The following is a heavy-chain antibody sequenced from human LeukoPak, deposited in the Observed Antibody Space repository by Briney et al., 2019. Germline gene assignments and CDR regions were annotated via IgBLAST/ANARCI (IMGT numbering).Heavy chain of an antibody. CDR3: AKCGGSTLFYYYYYMDV. J-gene: IGHJ6*03. CDR2: IKSKTDGGTT. CDR1: GFTFSYVW. Sequence: NPGGSLRLSCAASGFTFSYVWMNWVRQAPGKGLEWVGRIKSKTDGGTTDYAAPVKGRFTISRDDSKNTLYLQMNSLRAEDTAVYYCAKCGGSTLFYYYYYMDVWGKGTTVTVSS. V-gene: IGHV3-15*01. D-gene: IGHD2-15*01.